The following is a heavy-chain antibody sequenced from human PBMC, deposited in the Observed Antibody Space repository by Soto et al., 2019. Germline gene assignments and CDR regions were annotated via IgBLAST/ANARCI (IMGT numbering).Heavy chain of an antibody. CDR1: GRSISSYY. CDR2: IYYSGST. J-gene: IGHJ6*02. D-gene: IGHD3-3*01. V-gene: IGHV4-59*01. Sequence: PETLSLTCTVSGRSISSYYWRWIRQPPGKGLEWIGYIYYSGSTNYNPSLKSRVTISVDTSKNQFSLKLSSVTAADTAVYYCARVSASTIFGVGNYYYYGMDVWGQGTTVTVSS. CDR3: ARVSASTIFGVGNYYYYGMDV.